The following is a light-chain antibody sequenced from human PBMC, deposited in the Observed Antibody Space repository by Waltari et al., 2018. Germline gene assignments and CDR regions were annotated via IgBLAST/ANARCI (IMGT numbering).Light chain of an antibody. CDR2: LGS. Sequence: VLTQSPLSLSVTPGESASISCRSSQRLRHSNGYYYLVWYVQKPGQSPQLLIYLGSSRASGVPDRFSCFGSGTDFTLTISRVEAEDVGIYYCMQALQSPFTFGPGTKVEIK. CDR3: MQALQSPFT. J-gene: IGKJ3*01. CDR1: QRLRHSNGYYY. V-gene: IGKV2-28*01.